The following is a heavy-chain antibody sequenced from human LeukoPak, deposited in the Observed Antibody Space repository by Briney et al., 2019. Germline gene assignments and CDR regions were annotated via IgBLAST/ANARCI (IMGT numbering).Heavy chain of an antibody. CDR1: GFTFSNYA. J-gene: IGHJ4*02. Sequence: GESLRLSCAASGFTFSNYAMTWVRQAPGKGLDWVALIWYDGSNKYYADSVKGRFTISRDNSKNTLYLQMNSLRAEDTAVYYCAKPHSLYYDSSGLFDYWGQGTLVTVSS. V-gene: IGHV3-33*06. D-gene: IGHD3-22*01. CDR3: AKPHSLYYDSSGLFDY. CDR2: IWYDGSNK.